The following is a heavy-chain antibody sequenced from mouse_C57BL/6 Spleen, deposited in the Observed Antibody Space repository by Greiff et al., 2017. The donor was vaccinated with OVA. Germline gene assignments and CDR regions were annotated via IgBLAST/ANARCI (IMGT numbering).Heavy chain of an antibody. J-gene: IGHJ1*03. D-gene: IGHD2-4*01. CDR1: GYTFTDHT. CDR2: IYPRDGST. V-gene: IGHV1-78*01. Sequence: VQLQQSDAELVKPGASVKITCKVSGYTFTDHTIHWMKQRPEQGLEWIGYIYPRDGSTKYNEKFKGKATLTADKSSSTAYMQLNSLTSEDSAVYFCARWDYDYGWYFDVWGTGTTVTVSS. CDR3: ARWDYDYGWYFDV.